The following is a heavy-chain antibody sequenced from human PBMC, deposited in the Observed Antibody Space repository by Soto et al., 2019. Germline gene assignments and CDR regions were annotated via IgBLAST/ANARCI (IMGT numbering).Heavy chain of an antibody. Sequence: GGSLRLSCAASGFTFSSYAMSWVRQAPGKGLEWVSAISGSGGSTYYADSVKGRFTISRDNSKNTLYLQMNSLRAEDTAVYYCAKARTGTTPPPTDFDYWGQGTLVTVSS. CDR1: GFTFSSYA. CDR3: AKARTGTTPPPTDFDY. D-gene: IGHD1-1*01. CDR2: ISGSGGST. J-gene: IGHJ4*02. V-gene: IGHV3-23*01.